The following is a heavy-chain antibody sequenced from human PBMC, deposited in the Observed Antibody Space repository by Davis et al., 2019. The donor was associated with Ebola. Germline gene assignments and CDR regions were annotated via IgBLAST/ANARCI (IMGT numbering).Heavy chain of an antibody. Sequence: ASVKVSCKVSGYTLTELSMHWVRQAPGKGLEWMGGFDPEDGETIYAQKFQGRVTMTEDTSTDTAYMELSSLRSEDTAVYYCATAPPNNYYDSSGYYARWGQGTLVTVSS. V-gene: IGHV1-24*01. D-gene: IGHD3-22*01. CDR2: FDPEDGET. CDR3: ATAPPNNYYDSSGYYAR. J-gene: IGHJ4*02. CDR1: GYTLTELS.